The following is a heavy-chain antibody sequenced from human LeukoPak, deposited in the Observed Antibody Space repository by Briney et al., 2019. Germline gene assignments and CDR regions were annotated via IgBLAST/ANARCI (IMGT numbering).Heavy chain of an antibody. Sequence: GGSLRLSCASSGFTFSSYGMHWVRQAPGKGLEWVAVISYEGSNKYHADSVKGRFTISRDNSKNTLYLQMNSLRAEDTAVYYCAKDRRGHNWFDPWGQGTLVTVSS. CDR3: AKDRRGHNWFDP. CDR2: ISYEGSNK. V-gene: IGHV3-30*18. J-gene: IGHJ5*02. CDR1: GFTFSSYG.